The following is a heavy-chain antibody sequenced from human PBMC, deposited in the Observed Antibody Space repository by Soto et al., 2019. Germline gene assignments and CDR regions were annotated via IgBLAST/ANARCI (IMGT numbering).Heavy chain of an antibody. CDR3: AKGNQGSD. CDR1: GFTFSTYA. V-gene: IGHV3-23*01. CDR2: FTGGGRT. Sequence: EVQLLESGGGLVQPGGSLRLSCAASGFTFSTYAMGWVRQAPGKGLEWVSTFTGGGRTFYADFVKGRFTISRDNSKNTLYLQMNSLRADDTAVSYCAKGNQGSDWGQGTLVTVSS. J-gene: IGHJ4*02.